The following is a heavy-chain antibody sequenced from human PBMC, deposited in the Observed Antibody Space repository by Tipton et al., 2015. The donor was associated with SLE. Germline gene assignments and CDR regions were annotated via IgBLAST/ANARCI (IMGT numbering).Heavy chain of an antibody. D-gene: IGHD4-11*01. CDR2: ISYDGSHT. V-gene: IGHV3-30*04. J-gene: IGHJ6*03. CDR1: GFTFSTYA. CDR3: ARGESNPSYYYYLDV. Sequence: SLRLSCAASGFTFSTYAMHWVRQAPGKGLEWVAVISYDGSHTYYSKSVKGRLTLSRDNFKNTVYLQMNSLRPEDTAVFYCARGESNPSYYYYLDVWGKGTTATVSS.